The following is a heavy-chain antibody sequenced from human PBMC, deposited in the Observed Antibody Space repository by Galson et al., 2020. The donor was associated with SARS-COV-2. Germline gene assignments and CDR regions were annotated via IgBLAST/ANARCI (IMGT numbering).Heavy chain of an antibody. Sequence: TGGSLRLSCTASGFSFSDHYMSWVRQAPGKGLEWVSLILGGADTYYADSAKGRFTISRDNSKNTLYLQMNSLRAEETAVFYCATSAFPRSSGSLDYWGQGTLVTVSS. V-gene: IGHV3-66*01. J-gene: IGHJ4*02. D-gene: IGHD6-19*01. CDR1: GFSFSDHY. CDR2: ILGGADT. CDR3: ATSAFPRSSGSLDY.